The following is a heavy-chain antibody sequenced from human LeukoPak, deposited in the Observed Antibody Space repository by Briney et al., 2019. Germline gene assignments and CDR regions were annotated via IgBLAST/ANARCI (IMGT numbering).Heavy chain of an antibody. CDR3: ARDREQGSGWEKFDY. CDR2: INPNSGGT. Sequence: ASVKVSCKASGYTFTGYYMHWVRQAPGQGLEWMGWINPNSGGTNYAQKFQDRVTMTRDTSISTAYMELIGLKSDDTAVYYCARDREQGSGWEKFDYWGQGTLVIVSS. CDR1: GYTFTGYY. J-gene: IGHJ4*02. D-gene: IGHD6-19*01. V-gene: IGHV1-2*02.